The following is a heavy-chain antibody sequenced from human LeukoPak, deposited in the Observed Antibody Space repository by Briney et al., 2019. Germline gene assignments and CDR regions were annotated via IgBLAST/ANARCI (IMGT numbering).Heavy chain of an antibody. V-gene: IGHV4-39*07. CDR3: AAEGDSSGYYSPLFLDY. Sequence: PSETLSLTCSVSGDTLLSGSHYWGWVRQSPGKGLEWIGSIYDGWSAYYNPSLKSRVTISVDTSKNQFSLKLSSVTAADTAVYYCAAEGDSSGYYSPLFLDYWGQGTLVTVSS. CDR2: IYDGWSA. D-gene: IGHD3-22*01. J-gene: IGHJ4*02. CDR1: GDTLLSGSHY.